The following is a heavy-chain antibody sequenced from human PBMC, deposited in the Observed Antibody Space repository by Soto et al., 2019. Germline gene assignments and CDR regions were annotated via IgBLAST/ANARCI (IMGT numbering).Heavy chain of an antibody. CDR3: AILLHCSGGSCYPTPAY. CDR2: INSDGSST. CDR1: GFTFSSYW. V-gene: IGHV3-74*01. Sequence: GGSLRLSCAASGFTFSSYWMHWVRQAPGKGLVWVSRINSDGSSTSYADSVKGRFTISRDNAKNTLYLQMNSLRAEDTAVYYCAILLHCSGGSCYPTPAYWGQGTLVTVSS. D-gene: IGHD2-15*01. J-gene: IGHJ4*02.